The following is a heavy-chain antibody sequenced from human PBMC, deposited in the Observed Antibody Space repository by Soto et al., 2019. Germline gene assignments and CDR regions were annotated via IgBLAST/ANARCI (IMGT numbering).Heavy chain of an antibody. V-gene: IGHV3-48*02. J-gene: IGHJ6*02. CDR1: GFTFSSYS. Sequence: HPGGSLRLSCAASGFTFSSYSMNWVRQAPGKGLEWVSYISSSSSTIYYADSVKGRFTISRDNAKNSLYLQMNSLRDEDTAVYYCAGGNAPYYYYYGMDVWGQGTTVTVSS. D-gene: IGHD2-2*01. CDR2: ISSSSSTI. CDR3: AGGNAPYYYYYGMDV.